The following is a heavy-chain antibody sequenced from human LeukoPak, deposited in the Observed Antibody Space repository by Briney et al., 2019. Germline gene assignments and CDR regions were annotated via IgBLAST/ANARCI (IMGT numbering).Heavy chain of an antibody. CDR3: AREGSYGSGSYYNRDDAFDI. Sequence: SETLSLTCTVSGGSISSYYWSWIRQPPGKGLEWIGYIYYSGSTNYNPSLKSRVTISVDTSKNQFSLKLSSVTAADTAVYYCAREGSYGSGSYYNRDDAFDIWGQGTMVTVSS. CDR2: IYYSGST. CDR1: GGSISSYY. V-gene: IGHV4-59*01. D-gene: IGHD3-10*01. J-gene: IGHJ3*02.